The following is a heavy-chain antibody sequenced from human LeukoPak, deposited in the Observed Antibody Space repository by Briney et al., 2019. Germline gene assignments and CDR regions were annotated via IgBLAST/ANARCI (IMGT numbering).Heavy chain of an antibody. D-gene: IGHD3-3*01. CDR3: ARVLLSNYDFWSGYSNWFDP. V-gene: IGHV4-59*01. Sequence: PSETLSLTCTVSGGSISSYYWSWIRQPPGKGLEWIGYIYYSGGTNYNPSLKSRVTISVDTSKNQFSLKLSSVTAADTAVNYCARVLLSNYDFWSGYSNWFDPWGQGTLVTVSS. CDR1: GGSISSYY. CDR2: IYYSGGT. J-gene: IGHJ5*02.